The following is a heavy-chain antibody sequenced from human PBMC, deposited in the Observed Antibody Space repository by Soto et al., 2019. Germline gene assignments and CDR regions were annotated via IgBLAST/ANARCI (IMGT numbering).Heavy chain of an antibody. Sequence: QVQLQESGPGLVKPSETLSLTCTVSGGSISSYYWSWIRQPPGKGLEWIGYIYYSRSSNYNPSLKSRVTISVHTAKSQCSLKLSSVTAAGTAVYYCARGANGELYDYWGRGTLVTVSS. CDR2: IYYSRSS. CDR3: ARGANGELYDY. CDR1: GGSISSYY. D-gene: IGHD3-10*01. J-gene: IGHJ4*01. V-gene: IGHV4-59*01.